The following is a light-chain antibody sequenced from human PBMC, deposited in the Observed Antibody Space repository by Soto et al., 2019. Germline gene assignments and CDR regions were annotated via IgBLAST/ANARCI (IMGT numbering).Light chain of an antibody. J-gene: IGKJ2*01. Sequence: DIVMTQSPLSLPVTPGEPASISCRSSQSLLHSNGYNYLDWYLQKPGQSPQLLIYLGSNRASGVPDRFSGSGSGTDFTLKSSRVEAEDVWVYYCMQALQTPPYTFGQGTKLEIK. CDR3: MQALQTPPYT. V-gene: IGKV2-28*01. CDR2: LGS. CDR1: QSLLHSNGYNY.